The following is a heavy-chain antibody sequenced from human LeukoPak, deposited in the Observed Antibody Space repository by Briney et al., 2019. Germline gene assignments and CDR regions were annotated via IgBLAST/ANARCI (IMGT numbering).Heavy chain of an antibody. Sequence: GGSLRLSCAASGFTFDDYAMHWVRQAPGKGLEWVSAISGSGGSTYYADSVKGRFTISRDNSKNTLYLQMNSLRAEDTAVYYCAKDAPDYYDSSGYYLSDWFDPWGQGTLVTVSS. CDR3: AKDAPDYYDSSGYYLSDWFDP. CDR2: ISGSGGST. V-gene: IGHV3-23*01. D-gene: IGHD3-22*01. J-gene: IGHJ5*02. CDR1: GFTFDDYA.